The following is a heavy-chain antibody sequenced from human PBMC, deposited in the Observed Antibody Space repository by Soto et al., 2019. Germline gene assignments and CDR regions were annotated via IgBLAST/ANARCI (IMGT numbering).Heavy chain of an antibody. D-gene: IGHD5-18*01. J-gene: IGHJ5*02. V-gene: IGHV3-53*01. CDR1: GFTVGSNY. CDR2: IYSGGST. Sequence: PGGSLRLSCAASGFTVGSNYMSWVRQAPGKGLEWVSVIYSGGSTYYADSVKGRFTISRDNSKNTLYLQMNSLRAEDTAVYYCAREAMGWFDPWGQGTLVTVSS. CDR3: AREAMGWFDP.